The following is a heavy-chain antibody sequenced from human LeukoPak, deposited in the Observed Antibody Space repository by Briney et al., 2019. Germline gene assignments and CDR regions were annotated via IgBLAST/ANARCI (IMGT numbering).Heavy chain of an antibody. Sequence: ASVKVSCKASGGTFSSYAISWARQAPGQGLEWMGRIIPIFGTANYAQKFQGRVTITTDESTSTAYMELSSLRSEDTAAYYCASLNAGSDYWGQGTLVTVSS. CDR1: GGTFSSYA. CDR3: ASLNAGSDY. J-gene: IGHJ4*02. CDR2: IIPIFGTA. D-gene: IGHD3-10*01. V-gene: IGHV1-69*05.